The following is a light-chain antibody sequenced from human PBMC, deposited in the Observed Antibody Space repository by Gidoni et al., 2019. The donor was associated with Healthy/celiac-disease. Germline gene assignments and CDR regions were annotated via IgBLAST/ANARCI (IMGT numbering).Light chain of an antibody. CDR3: QQYYSTPYT. Sequence: DIVLTQSPDSLAVSLGEEATIKGKSSQSVLYSSNNNNYLAWYQQKPGQPPKLLIYWASTRESGVPDRFIGSGSGTDFTLTISSLQAEDVAVYYCQQYYSTPYTFGQGTKLEIK. CDR2: WAS. J-gene: IGKJ2*01. CDR1: QSVLYSSNNNNY. V-gene: IGKV4-1*01.